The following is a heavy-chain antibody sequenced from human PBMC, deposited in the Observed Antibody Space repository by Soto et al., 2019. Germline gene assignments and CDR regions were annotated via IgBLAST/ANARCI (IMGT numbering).Heavy chain of an antibody. CDR1: GFTFSSYA. D-gene: IGHD6-19*01. V-gene: IGHV3-30-3*01. CDR3: ARAEYSSGWYNRHYYYGMDA. J-gene: IGHJ6*02. Sequence: GGSLRLSCAASGFTFSSYAMHWVRQAPGKGLEWVAVISYDGSNKYYADSVKGRFTISRDNTKNTLYLQMNSLIAEDTAVDYFARAEYSSGWYNRHYYYGMDAWGQGTMVTVSS. CDR2: ISYDGSNK.